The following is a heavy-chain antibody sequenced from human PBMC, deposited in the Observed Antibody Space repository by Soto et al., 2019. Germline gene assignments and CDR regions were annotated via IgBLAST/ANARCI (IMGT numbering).Heavy chain of an antibody. V-gene: IGHV1-69*13. J-gene: IGHJ5*02. Sequence: SVKVSCKASGGTFSSYAISWVRQAPGQGLEWMGGIIPIFGTANYAQKFQGRVTITADESTSTAYMELSSLRSEDTAVYYCVRFLYREYSGGYYKTWFAPWGQGTLVTVSS. CDR2: IIPIFGTA. CDR1: GGTFSSYA. D-gene: IGHD3-22*01. CDR3: VRFLYREYSGGYYKTWFAP.